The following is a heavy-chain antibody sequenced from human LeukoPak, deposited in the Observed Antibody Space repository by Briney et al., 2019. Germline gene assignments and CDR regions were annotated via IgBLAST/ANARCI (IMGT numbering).Heavy chain of an antibody. CDR3: AREETGTTGNYFDY. CDR2: ISSSSSYI. V-gene: IGHV3-21*01. Sequence: GGSLRLSCAASGFTFSSYSMNWVRQAPGKGLEWVSSISSSSSYIYYADSVKGRFTISRDNAKNSVYLQMNSLRAEDTAVYYCAREETGTTGNYFDYWGQGTLVTVSS. CDR1: GFTFSSYS. J-gene: IGHJ4*02. D-gene: IGHD1-1*01.